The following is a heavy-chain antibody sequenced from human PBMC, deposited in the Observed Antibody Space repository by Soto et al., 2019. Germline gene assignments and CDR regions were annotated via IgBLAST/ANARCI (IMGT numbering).Heavy chain of an antibody. V-gene: IGHV3-74*01. CDR1: GFTFSSYW. D-gene: IGHD2-2*01. Sequence: EVQLVESGGGLVQPGGSLRLSCAASGFTFSSYWMHWVRQVPGKGLVWVTHINSDGNTTTYADSVKGRFTISRDNAKNTMYLQMNSLRADDKAVYYYVITTTSHQTSPHYYYGMDVWGQGTTVTVSS. CDR3: VITTTSHQTSPHYYYGMDV. CDR2: INSDGNTT. J-gene: IGHJ6*02.